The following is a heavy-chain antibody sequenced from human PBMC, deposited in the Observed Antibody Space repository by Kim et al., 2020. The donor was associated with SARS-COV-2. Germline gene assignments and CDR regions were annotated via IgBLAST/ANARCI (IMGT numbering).Heavy chain of an antibody. Sequence: ASVKVSCKASGYTFIGYYLHWVRQAPGQGLEWMGRMNPNTGGTNYAQKFQGRVTMTRDTSVSTDYMELGSLRSDDTAVYYCGRVLRDYDVLTGYSSPYFDYGGQGALVTVSS. CDR2: MNPNTGGT. J-gene: IGHJ4*02. CDR1: GYTFIGYY. CDR3: GRVLRDYDVLTGYSSPYFDY. V-gene: IGHV1-2*06. D-gene: IGHD3-9*01.